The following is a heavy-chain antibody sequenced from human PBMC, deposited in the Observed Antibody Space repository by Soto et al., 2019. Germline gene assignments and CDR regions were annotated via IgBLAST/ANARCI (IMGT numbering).Heavy chain of an antibody. J-gene: IGHJ4*02. D-gene: IGHD2-2*01. Sequence: QVQLQESGPGLVKPSETLSLTCTVSGYSISRFYWTWIRQPPGKGLEWVGYIFSSGSTNYNTSLKSRVTISVDTSETQFSLKLTSVTAADTAVYYCARVGYCSSTPWWPIGYFEYWGQGTLVTVSS. CDR1: GYSISRFY. CDR3: ARVGYCSSTPWWPIGYFEY. CDR2: IFSSGST. V-gene: IGHV4-59*01.